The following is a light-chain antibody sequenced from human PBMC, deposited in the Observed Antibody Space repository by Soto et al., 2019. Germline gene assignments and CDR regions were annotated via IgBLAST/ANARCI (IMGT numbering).Light chain of an antibody. V-gene: IGKV1-5*01. Sequence: DIQMTQSPSTLSASVGDRVTITCRASQSISIWLAWYQQKPGKAPKLLIYDASSLKSGVPSRFSGSGSGTEFTLTISSLQPDDFATSYCQQYSSYSYTFGQGTNLQI. CDR3: QQYSSYSYT. CDR2: DAS. CDR1: QSISIW. J-gene: IGKJ2*01.